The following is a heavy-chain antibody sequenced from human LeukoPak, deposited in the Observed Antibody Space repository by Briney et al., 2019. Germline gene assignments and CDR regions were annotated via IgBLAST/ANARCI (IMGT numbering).Heavy chain of an antibody. D-gene: IGHD3-10*01. Sequence: SETLSLTCAVYGGSFSGYYWSWIRQPAGKGLEWIGRIHISGSTNYNPSLKSRVTMSVDTSKNQFSLKLTSVTAADTAVYYCVVTYGSGSYEGSFDYWGQGTLVTVSS. CDR3: VVTYGSGSYEGSFDY. CDR2: IHISGST. J-gene: IGHJ4*02. CDR1: GGSFSGYY. V-gene: IGHV4-59*10.